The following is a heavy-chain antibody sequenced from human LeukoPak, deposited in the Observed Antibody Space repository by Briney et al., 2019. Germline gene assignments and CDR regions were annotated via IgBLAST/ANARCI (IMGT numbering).Heavy chain of an antibody. CDR3: ARDPNSHPRQYSSSWAGEDY. Sequence: PSETLSLTCAVYGGSPSGYYWSLIRQPAGKGLEWIGEINHSGSTNYNPSLKSRVTISVDTSKNQSSLKLSSVTAADTAVYYCARDPNSHPRQYSSSWAGEDYWGQGTLVTVSS. V-gene: IGHV4-34*01. CDR1: GGSPSGYY. D-gene: IGHD6-13*01. J-gene: IGHJ4*02. CDR2: INHSGST.